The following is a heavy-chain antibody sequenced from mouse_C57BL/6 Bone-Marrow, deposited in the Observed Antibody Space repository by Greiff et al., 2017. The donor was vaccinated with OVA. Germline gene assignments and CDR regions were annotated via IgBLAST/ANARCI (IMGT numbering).Heavy chain of an antibody. D-gene: IGHD1-1*01. Sequence: EVKLVESGPELVKPGASVKMSCKASGYTFTDYNMHWVKQSHGKSLEWIGYINPNNGGTSYNQKFKGKATLTVNKSSSTAYMELRSLTSEDSAVYYCARWASYYYGSNYFDYWGQGTTLTVSS. V-gene: IGHV1-22*01. CDR3: ARWASYYYGSNYFDY. CDR2: INPNNGGT. CDR1: GYTFTDYN. J-gene: IGHJ2*01.